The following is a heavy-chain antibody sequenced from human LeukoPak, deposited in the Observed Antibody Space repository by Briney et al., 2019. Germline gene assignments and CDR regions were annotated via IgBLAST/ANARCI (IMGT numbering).Heavy chain of an antibody. J-gene: IGHJ4*02. CDR3: ARVRNYFGSGTSPLGY. V-gene: IGHV3-7*01. CDR2: IKPDGNEK. CDR1: GFTFSSYW. Sequence: GGSLRLSCVASGFTFSSYWMTWVRQALGQGLEWVASIKPDGNEKIYVDSVKGRFTVSRDNSENSLDLQMNSLRAEDTGVYYCARVRNYFGSGTSPLGYWGQGTLVIVSS. D-gene: IGHD3-10*01.